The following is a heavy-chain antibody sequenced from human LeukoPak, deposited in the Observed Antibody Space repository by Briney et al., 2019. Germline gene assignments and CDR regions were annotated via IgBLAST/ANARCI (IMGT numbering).Heavy chain of an antibody. J-gene: IGHJ6*03. CDR3: ARGPYQFYYMDV. V-gene: IGHV1-69*13. CDR2: IIPIFGTA. Sequence: SVKVSCKASGGTFSSYAISWVRQAPGQGLEWMGGIIPIFGTANYAQKFQGRVTITADESTSTAYMELSSLRSEDTAVYYCARGPYQFYYMDVWGKGTTVTISS. CDR1: GGTFSSYA. D-gene: IGHD2-2*01.